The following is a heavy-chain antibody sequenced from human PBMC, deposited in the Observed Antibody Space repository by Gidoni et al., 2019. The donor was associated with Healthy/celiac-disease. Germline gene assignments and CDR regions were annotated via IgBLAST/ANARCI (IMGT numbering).Heavy chain of an antibody. CDR2: INPNSGGT. D-gene: IGHD2-2*01. J-gene: IGHJ5*02. Sequence: QVQLVQSGAEVKKPGASVKVSCKASGYTFTGSYLHWVRQAPGQGLEWMGWINPNSGGTNYAQKFQGRVTMTRDTSISTAYMELSRLRSDDTAVYYCARDAVPAAMGRPIGWFDPWGQGTLVTVSS. CDR3: ARDAVPAAMGRPIGWFDP. CDR1: GYTFTGSY. V-gene: IGHV1-2*02.